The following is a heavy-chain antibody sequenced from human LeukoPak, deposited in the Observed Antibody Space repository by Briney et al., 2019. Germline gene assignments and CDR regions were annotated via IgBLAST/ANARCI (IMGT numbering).Heavy chain of an antibody. CDR2: INHSGST. CDR3: ARGGVHCSSTSCYIAYYYYYYMDV. Sequence: PSETLSLTCAVYGGSFSGYYWSWIRQPPGKGLEWIGEINHSGSTNYNPSLKSRVTISVDTSKNQFSLKLSSATAADTAVYYCARGGVHCSSTSCYIAYYYYYYMDVWGKETTVTVSS. J-gene: IGHJ6*03. D-gene: IGHD2-2*02. CDR1: GGSFSGYY. V-gene: IGHV4-34*01.